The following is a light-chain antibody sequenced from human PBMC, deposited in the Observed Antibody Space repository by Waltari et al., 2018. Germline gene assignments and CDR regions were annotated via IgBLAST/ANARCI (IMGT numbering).Light chain of an antibody. CDR2: GAS. J-gene: IGKJ2*01. CDR3: QQYGSSVMYT. Sequence: VLQQSSCSLSCSPAERATVSCRASQRLIKRYVAWYHQKPGQAPTLLLYGASNRAAGIPDRFSGSGSETDFTLTISRLEPEDFGVYYCQQYGSSVMYTFGQGTRLEIK. CDR1: QRLIKRY. V-gene: IGKV3-20*01.